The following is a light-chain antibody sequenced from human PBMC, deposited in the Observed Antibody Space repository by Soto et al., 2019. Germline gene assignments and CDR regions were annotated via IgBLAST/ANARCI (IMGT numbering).Light chain of an antibody. CDR2: DVS. Sequence: QSALTQPASVSGSPGQSITISCTGTSSDVGGYNYVSWYQQHPGKAPKLMIYDVSNRPSGVSNRFSGSKSGNTASLTISGLQAEDEAEYYGSSYTSSSLYVFGTGTKVTVL. J-gene: IGLJ1*01. CDR3: SSYTSSSLYV. CDR1: SSDVGGYNY. V-gene: IGLV2-14*01.